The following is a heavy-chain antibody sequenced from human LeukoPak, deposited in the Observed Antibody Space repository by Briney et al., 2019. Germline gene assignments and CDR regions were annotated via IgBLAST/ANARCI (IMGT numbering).Heavy chain of an antibody. J-gene: IGHJ3*02. CDR2: ISYDGSNK. Sequence: PGGSLRLSCAASGFTFSIYTIHWVRQAPGKGLDWVAVISYDGSNKYYADSVKGRFIISRDHSKNTLYLQMNSPRAEDTAVYYCARGLAYCGGDCPPDGFDIWGQGTMVTVSS. CDR3: ARGLAYCGGDCPPDGFDI. CDR1: GFTFSIYT. V-gene: IGHV3-30-3*01. D-gene: IGHD2-21*01.